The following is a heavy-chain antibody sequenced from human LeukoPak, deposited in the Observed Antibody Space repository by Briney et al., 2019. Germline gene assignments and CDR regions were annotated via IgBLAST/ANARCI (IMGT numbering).Heavy chain of an antibody. Sequence: GGSLRLSCAASGFTFSSYAMHWVRHGQAKGRGWGGVVSYDGSNKYYADSVKRRFTISRDNSKNNLYLQMNSPGTEATAAFYYARGMSWVSGSHRPFDYWGQGTLVTVSS. CDR2: VSYDGSNK. CDR3: ARGMSWVSGSHRPFDY. J-gene: IGHJ4*02. V-gene: IGHV3-30*04. CDR1: GFTFSSYA. D-gene: IGHD3-10*01.